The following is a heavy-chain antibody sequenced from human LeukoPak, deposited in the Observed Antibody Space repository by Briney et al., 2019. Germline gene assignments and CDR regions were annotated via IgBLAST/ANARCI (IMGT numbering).Heavy chain of an antibody. V-gene: IGHV4-59*11. CDR1: GGSISSHY. J-gene: IGHJ4*02. CDR2: IYYSGST. CDR3: ARVVAARPTPARPVYCFDY. D-gene: IGHD6-6*01. Sequence: SETLSLTCTVSGGSISSHYWSWIRQPPGKGLEWIGYIYYSGSTNYNPSLKSRVTISVDTSKNQFSLKLSSVTTADTAVYYCARVVAARPTPARPVYCFDYWGQGTLVTVSS.